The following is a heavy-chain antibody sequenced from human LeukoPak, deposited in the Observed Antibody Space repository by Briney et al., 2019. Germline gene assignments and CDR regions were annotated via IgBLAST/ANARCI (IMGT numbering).Heavy chain of an antibody. CDR1: GFTFSSYA. V-gene: IGHV3-23*01. CDR2: ISSSGDST. CDR3: AKEGLVNFYYFDY. Sequence: RGSLRLSCAASGFTFSSYAMSWVRQAPGRGLEWVSTISSSGDSTHYADSVKGRFTIFRDNSKKTLYLQMNSLKAADTAVYYCAKEGLVNFYYFDYWGQGTLVTVSS. D-gene: IGHD1-26*01. J-gene: IGHJ4*02.